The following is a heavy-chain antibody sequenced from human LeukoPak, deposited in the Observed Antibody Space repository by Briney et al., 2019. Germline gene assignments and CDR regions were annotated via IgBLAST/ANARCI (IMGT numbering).Heavy chain of an antibody. CDR2: IYYSGST. D-gene: IGHD2-15*01. CDR1: GGSISSYY. J-gene: IGHJ4*02. CDR3: ARVVASTSIDS. Sequence: SETLSLTCIVSGGSISSYYWSWIRQPPGKGLEWIGYIYYSGSTNYNPSLKSRVTISVDTSKNQFSLKVTSVTAADTALYYCARVVASTSIDSWGQGILVTVSS. V-gene: IGHV4-59*08.